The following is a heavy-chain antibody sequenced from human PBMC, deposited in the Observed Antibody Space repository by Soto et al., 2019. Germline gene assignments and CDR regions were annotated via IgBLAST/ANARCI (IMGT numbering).Heavy chain of an antibody. CDR1: GYSFTIYF. CDR2: IDPDGGST. V-gene: IGHV1-46*01. D-gene: IGHD3-3*01. J-gene: IGHJ4*02. Sequence: ASVKVSCKASGYSFTIYFMHCVLQAPGQGPEWMGIIDPDGGSTSYAQKFQGRVTMTTDTSTSTVYVELSSLRSEDTAVYYCASLIGVDTLRDYWGQGTLVTVSS. CDR3: ASLIGVDTLRDY.